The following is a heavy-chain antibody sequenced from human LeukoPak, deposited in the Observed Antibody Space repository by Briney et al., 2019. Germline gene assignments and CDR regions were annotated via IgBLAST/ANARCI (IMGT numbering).Heavy chain of an antibody. Sequence: PGGSLRLSCTASGFTFGDYAMSWVRQAPGKGLDWIGFIRSKTSGGTTEYAASVKGRFTILRDDSKSIAYLQINSLKTEDTAVYYCTRGDCSGSYWGQGTLVTVSS. D-gene: IGHD2-15*01. J-gene: IGHJ4*02. CDR1: GFTFGDYA. CDR3: TRGDCSGSY. CDR2: IRSKTSGGTT. V-gene: IGHV3-49*04.